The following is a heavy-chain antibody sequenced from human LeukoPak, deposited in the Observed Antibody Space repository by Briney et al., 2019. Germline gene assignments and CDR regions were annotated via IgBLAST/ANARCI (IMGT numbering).Heavy chain of an antibody. J-gene: IGHJ4*02. Sequence: PGRSLRLSCAASGFTFSSYGMHWVRQAPGKGLEWVAVIWYDGSNKYYADSVKGRFTISRDNSKNTLYLQMNSLRAEDTAVYYCAGDSSGWYYFDYWGQGTLVTVSS. D-gene: IGHD6-19*01. CDR3: AGDSSGWYYFDY. V-gene: IGHV3-33*01. CDR1: GFTFSSYG. CDR2: IWYDGSNK.